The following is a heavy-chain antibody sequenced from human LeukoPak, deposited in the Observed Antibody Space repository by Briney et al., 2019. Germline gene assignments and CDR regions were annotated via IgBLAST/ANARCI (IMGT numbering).Heavy chain of an antibody. D-gene: IGHD4-17*01. V-gene: IGHV4-34*01. CDR2: INHSGST. CDR1: GGSFSGYY. Sequence: SETLSLTCAVYGGSFSGYYWSWIRQPPGKGLEWIGEINHSGSTNYNPSLKSRVTISVDTSKNQFSLRLSSVTAADTAVYYCARGIYGDYGHYYYGMDVWGQGTTVTVSS. CDR3: ARGIYGDYGHYYYGMDV. J-gene: IGHJ6*02.